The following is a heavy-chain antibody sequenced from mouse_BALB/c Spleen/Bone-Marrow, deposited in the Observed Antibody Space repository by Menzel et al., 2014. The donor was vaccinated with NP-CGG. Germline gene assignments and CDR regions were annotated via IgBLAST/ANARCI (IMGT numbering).Heavy chain of an antibody. Sequence: EVQLHQSGAELVKPGASVKLSCTASGFNIKDTYMHWVKQRPEQGLEWIGRIDPANGNTKYDPKFQGKATITADTSSNTAYLQLSRLTSEDTAVYYCAGVSYYAMDYWGQGTSVTVSS. V-gene: IGHV14-3*02. CDR2: IDPANGNT. CDR1: GFNIKDTY. CDR3: AGVSYYAMDY. J-gene: IGHJ4*01.